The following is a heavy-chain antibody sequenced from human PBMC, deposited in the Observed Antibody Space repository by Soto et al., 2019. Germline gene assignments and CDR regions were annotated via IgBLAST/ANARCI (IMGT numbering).Heavy chain of an antibody. D-gene: IGHD1-26*01. CDR1: GGSVSSGSYY. CDR3: ARRYGGNFDY. Sequence: SETLSLTCAVSGGSVSSGSYYWSWIRQPPGKGLEWIGYIYYSGSTNYNPSLKSRVTISVDTSKNQFSLKLSSVTAADTAVYYCARRYGGNFDYWGQGTLVTVSS. CDR2: IYYSGST. J-gene: IGHJ4*02. V-gene: IGHV4-61*01.